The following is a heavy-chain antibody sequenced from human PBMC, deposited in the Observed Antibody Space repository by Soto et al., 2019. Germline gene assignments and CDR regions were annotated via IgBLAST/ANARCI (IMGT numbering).Heavy chain of an antibody. CDR2: ISGSGGST. V-gene: IGHV3-23*01. CDR3: AKGPRLFWSGYPFDY. CDR1: GFTFSSYA. Sequence: AGGSLRLSCAASGFTFSSYAMSWVRQAPGKGLEWVSAISGSGGSTYYADSVKGRFTISRDNSKNTLYLQMNSLRAEDTAVYYCAKGPRLFWSGYPFDYWGQGTLVTVSS. D-gene: IGHD3-3*01. J-gene: IGHJ4*02.